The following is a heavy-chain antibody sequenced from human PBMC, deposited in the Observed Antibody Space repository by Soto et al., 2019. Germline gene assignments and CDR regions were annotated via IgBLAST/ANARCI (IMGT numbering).Heavy chain of an antibody. D-gene: IGHD3-22*01. CDR3: ARRYYYDRSGSGAFYI. CDR2: ISAYNGNT. Sequence: EASVKVSCKASGYTFTSYVISWVRQAPGQGLEWMGWISAYNGNTNYAQKLQGRATMTTDTSTSTAYMELRSLRSDDTAVYYCARRYYYDRSGSGAFYIWGQGTMVTVSS. J-gene: IGHJ3*02. V-gene: IGHV1-18*01. CDR1: GYTFTSYV.